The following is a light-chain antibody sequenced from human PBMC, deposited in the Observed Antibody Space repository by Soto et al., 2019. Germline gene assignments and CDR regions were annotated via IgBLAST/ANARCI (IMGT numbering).Light chain of an antibody. CDR3: QQYGSSGT. V-gene: IGKV3-20*01. J-gene: IGKJ1*01. CDR2: GAS. Sequence: LTHSPVALAVSLGERATINCKSSQSILYSSNNKNYLAWYQQKPGQAPRLLIYGASNRATGIPDRFSGSGSGTDFTLTISRLEPEDFAVYYCQQYGSSGTFGQGTKVDIK. CDR1: QSILYSSNNKNY.